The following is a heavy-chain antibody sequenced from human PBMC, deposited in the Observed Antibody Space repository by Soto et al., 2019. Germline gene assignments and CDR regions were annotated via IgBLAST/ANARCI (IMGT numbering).Heavy chain of an antibody. Sequence: QVQLVESGGGVVQPGRSLRLSCAASGFAFSSYAMHWVRQAPGKGLEWVAVISHDGNKKYDSVSVKGRFTISRDNSKNMLYREMNSLSAEDTAVYYCAKSLGRNNNRYNWFEPWGQGTMVTVSS. D-gene: IGHD1-1*01. CDR2: ISHDGNKK. J-gene: IGHJ5*02. CDR3: AKSLGRNNNRYNWFEP. V-gene: IGHV3-30*18. CDR1: GFAFSSYA.